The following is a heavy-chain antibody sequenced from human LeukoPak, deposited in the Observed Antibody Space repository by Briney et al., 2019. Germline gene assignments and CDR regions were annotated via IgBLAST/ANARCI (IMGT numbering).Heavy chain of an antibody. CDR1: GFTFSYFG. CDR3: AKDDGYYYDSSGYLADH. J-gene: IGHJ4*02. Sequence: PGGSLRLSCAASGFTFSYFGMHWVRQAPGKGLEWVAVISYDGSNENYADSVKGRFTISRDNSKNTLYLQMNSLRPEDTAVYYCAKDDGYYYDSSGYLADHWGQGTLVTVSS. CDR2: ISYDGSNE. V-gene: IGHV3-30*18. D-gene: IGHD3-22*01.